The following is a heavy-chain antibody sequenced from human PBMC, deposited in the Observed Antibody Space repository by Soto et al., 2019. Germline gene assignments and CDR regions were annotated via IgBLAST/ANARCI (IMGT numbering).Heavy chain of an antibody. Sequence: GGSLRLSCAASGFTFSSYSMNWVRQAPGKGLEWVSSISSSSYIYYADSVKGRFTISRDNAKNSLYLQMNSLRAEDTAVYYCASPYYYDSSGYTARNAFDIWGQGTMVTVSS. CDR3: ASPYYYDSSGYTARNAFDI. J-gene: IGHJ3*02. CDR2: ISSSSYI. CDR1: GFTFSSYS. D-gene: IGHD3-22*01. V-gene: IGHV3-21*01.